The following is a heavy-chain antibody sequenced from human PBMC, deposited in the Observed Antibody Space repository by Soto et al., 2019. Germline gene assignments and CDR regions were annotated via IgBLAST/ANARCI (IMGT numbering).Heavy chain of an antibody. Sequence: EVQLVESGGGLVKPGGSLRLSCAASGFTFSSYSMNWVRQAPGKGLEWVSSISSSGGNTYYADSVKGRFTISRDNSKNTLYLQMNSLRTEDTAVYYCAKSGSHSYFDYWGQGTLVTVSS. CDR3: AKSGSHSYFDY. CDR2: ISSSGGNT. J-gene: IGHJ4*02. D-gene: IGHD1-26*01. CDR1: GFTFSSYS. V-gene: IGHV3-23*04.